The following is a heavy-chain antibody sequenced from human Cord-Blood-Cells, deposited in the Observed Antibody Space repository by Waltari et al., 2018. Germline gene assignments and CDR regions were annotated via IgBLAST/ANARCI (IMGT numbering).Heavy chain of an antibody. CDR3: ARDDNDFWSGYYAFDI. V-gene: IGHV1-18*01. D-gene: IGHD3-3*01. J-gene: IGHJ3*02. CDR2: ISAYNGNT. CDR1: GYTFTSYG. Sequence: QVQLVQSGAEVKKPGASVKVSCKASGYTFTSYGISWVRQAPGQGLEWMGWISAYNGNTNYAQKLQGRVTMTTDTYTSTAYMELRSLISDDTAVYYCARDDNDFWSGYYAFDIWGQGTMVTVSS.